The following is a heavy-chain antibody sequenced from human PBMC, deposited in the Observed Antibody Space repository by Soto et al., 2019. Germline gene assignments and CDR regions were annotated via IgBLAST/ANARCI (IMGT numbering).Heavy chain of an antibody. CDR1: GFTFSSYW. CDR3: ARDLDTAPDY. Sequence: PGGSLRLSCAASGFTFSSYWMHWVRQAPGKGLVWVSRINGDGSSTSYADSVKGRFTISRDNARNTLYLHMNSLTAEDTAVYYCARDLDTAPDYWGQGTLVTVSS. J-gene: IGHJ4*02. CDR2: INGDGSST. D-gene: IGHD5-18*01. V-gene: IGHV3-74*01.